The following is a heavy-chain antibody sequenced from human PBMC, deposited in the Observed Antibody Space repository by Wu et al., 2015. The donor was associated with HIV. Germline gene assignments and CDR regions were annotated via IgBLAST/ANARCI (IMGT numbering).Heavy chain of an antibody. CDR1: GYTFTSFD. V-gene: IGHV1-8*01. CDR2: MNPDSGNT. CDR3: ARGGVVLPPAITYYYYYYMDV. Sequence: QVHLVQSGAEVKKPGASVKVSCKASGYTFTSFDINWVRQATGQGLEWMGWMNPDSGNTGYAQKFQGRVTMTRDTSISTAYMDLSRLKSDDTAVYYCARGGVVLPPAITYYYYYYMDVWGKGTTVTVSS. D-gene: IGHD2-2*01. J-gene: IGHJ6*03.